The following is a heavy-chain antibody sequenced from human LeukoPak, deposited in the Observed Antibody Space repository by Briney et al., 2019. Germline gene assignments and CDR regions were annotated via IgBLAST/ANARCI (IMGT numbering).Heavy chain of an antibody. D-gene: IGHD2-2*01. J-gene: IGHJ2*01. V-gene: IGHV4-39*06. CDR3: ARDSLVTTTSAYLYFDL. CDR1: GGSISSSSYY. Sequence: PSQTLSLTCTVSGGSISSSSYYWGWIRQPPGKGLEWIGSIYYSGSTYYNPSLKSRVTMSLDTSKNQFPLELSSVTAADTAVYYCARDSLVTTTSAYLYFDLWGRRTLVTVSS. CDR2: IYYSGST.